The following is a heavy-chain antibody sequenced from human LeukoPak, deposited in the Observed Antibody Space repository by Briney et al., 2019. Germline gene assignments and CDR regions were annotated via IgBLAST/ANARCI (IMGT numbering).Heavy chain of an antibody. Sequence: SETLSLTCTVSAGSISSYYWSWIRQPPGNGLEWIGNSYDSGSTNYNSSLKSRVTISVDPSKSQFSLRLSSVTAADTAVYYCARGRGYNYYYGMDVWGQGTTVTVSS. D-gene: IGHD5-24*01. CDR3: ARGRGYNYYYGMDV. CDR1: AGSISSYY. CDR2: SYDSGST. V-gene: IGHV4-59*01. J-gene: IGHJ6*02.